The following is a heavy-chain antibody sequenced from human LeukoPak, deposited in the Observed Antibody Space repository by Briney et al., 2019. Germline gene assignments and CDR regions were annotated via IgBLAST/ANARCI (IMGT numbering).Heavy chain of an antibody. CDR3: AGGDTHDAFDI. J-gene: IGHJ3*02. CDR2: ITGSGTNT. Sequence: GGSLRLSCAASGFTFSNYGMSWVRQAPGRGLEWVSTITGSGTNTDYADSVKGRFTISRDNSKNTLYLQMNSLRGDDTAVYYCAGGDTHDAFDIWGQGTMVTVSS. V-gene: IGHV3-23*01. CDR1: GFTFSNYG. D-gene: IGHD2-21*01.